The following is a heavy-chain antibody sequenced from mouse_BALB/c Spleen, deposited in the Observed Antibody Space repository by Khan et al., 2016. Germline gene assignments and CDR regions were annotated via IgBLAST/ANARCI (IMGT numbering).Heavy chain of an antibody. J-gene: IGHJ4*01. V-gene: IGHV9-3-1*01. CDR3: ARYVSGYYAMDY. Sequence: QIQLVQSGPELKKPGETVKISCKASGYTFTNYGMNWVKQAPGKGLKWMGWINTYTGEPTYADDFNGRFAFSLATSASIAYLQINNLKNEDTATYFCARYVSGYYAMDYWGQGTSVTVSS. CDR1: GYTFTNYG. CDR2: INTYTGEP.